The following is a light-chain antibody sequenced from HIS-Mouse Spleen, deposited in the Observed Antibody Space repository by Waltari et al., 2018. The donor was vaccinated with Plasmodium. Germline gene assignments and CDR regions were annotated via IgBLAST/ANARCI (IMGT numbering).Light chain of an antibody. V-gene: IGKV3D-15*01. CDR1: QSVSSN. CDR3: QQYNNWPRVT. J-gene: IGKJ1*01. CDR2: GAS. Sequence: EIVLTQSPATLSLSPGERATLSCRASQSVSSNLAWYQQKPGQAPRLLIYGASTRATGIPARFSGSGSGTEFTLTISSMESEDFAVYYCQQYNNWPRVTFGQGTKVEIK.